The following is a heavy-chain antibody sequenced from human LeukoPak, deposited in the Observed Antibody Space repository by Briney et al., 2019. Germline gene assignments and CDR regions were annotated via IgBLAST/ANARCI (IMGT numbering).Heavy chain of an antibody. CDR1: GYRFTSYW. CDR2: IYPGDSDT. J-gene: IGHJ6*02. Sequence: GESLKISFRGSGYRFTSYWIGWVRRMPGKGLEWMGIIYPGDSDTRYSPSFQGQATISADKSISTAYLQWSSLKASDTAMYYCARLSYDFWSGYPYGMDVWGQGTTVTVSS. CDR3: ARLSYDFWSGYPYGMDV. V-gene: IGHV5-51*01. D-gene: IGHD3-3*01.